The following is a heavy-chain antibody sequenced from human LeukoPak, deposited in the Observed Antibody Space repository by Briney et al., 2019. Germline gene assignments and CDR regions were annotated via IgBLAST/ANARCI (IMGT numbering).Heavy chain of an antibody. D-gene: IGHD3-10*01. CDR1: GGSISGGSYY. CDR2: IYTRGST. CDR3: ASVRRGFGESSKYYAYYYVGV. J-gene: IGHJ6*03. V-gene: IGHV4-61*02. Sequence: SETLSLTCSVSGGSISGGSYYWSWIRQPAGKGLEWIGRIYTRGSTNYNPSLKSRVTISVDTSKNQFSLKLTSVTAADTAVYYCASVRRGFGESSKYYAYYYVGVWGKGTTVTISS.